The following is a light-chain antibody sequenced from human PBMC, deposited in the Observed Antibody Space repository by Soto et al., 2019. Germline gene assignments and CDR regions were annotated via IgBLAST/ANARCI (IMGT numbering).Light chain of an antibody. CDR3: QQSFSTPLT. V-gene: IGKV1-39*01. CDR1: QRISRY. CDR2: AAS. Sequence: DIEMTQSPSSLSASVGDRVTITCRASQRISRYSNWYQQKPGKAPKLLIYAASTLQSGVPSRFSGSGFGTDFTLNISSLQPEDFATHYCQQSFSTPLTFGGGTKVDIK. J-gene: IGKJ4*01.